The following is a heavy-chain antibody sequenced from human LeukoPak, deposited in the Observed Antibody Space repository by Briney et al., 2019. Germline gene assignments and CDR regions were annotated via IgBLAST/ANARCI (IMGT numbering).Heavy chain of an antibody. CDR1: GGSISSYY. Sequence: PSETLSLTCTVSGGSISSYYWSWIRQPPGKGLEWIGYIYYSGSTNYNPSLKSRVTISVGTSKNQFSLKLSSVTAADTAVYYCARHGPYSSSWYQYFQHWGQGTLVTVSS. D-gene: IGHD6-13*01. CDR3: ARHGPYSSSWYQYFQH. V-gene: IGHV4-59*08. J-gene: IGHJ1*01. CDR2: IYYSGST.